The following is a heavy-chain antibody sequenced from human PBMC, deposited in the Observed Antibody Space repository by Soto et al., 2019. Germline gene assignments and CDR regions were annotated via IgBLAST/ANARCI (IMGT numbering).Heavy chain of an antibody. D-gene: IGHD6-13*01. CDR1: GGSITTYY. J-gene: IGHJ4*02. Sequence: PSETLSLTCTVSGGSITTYYWTWIRQPPGNGLEWIGYIYYSGSTNFNPSLTSRVTISVDTSKNQFSLNLSSVTAADTAVYYCARGHSNTWYYFDYWGQGTLVTVSS. CDR2: IYYSGST. V-gene: IGHV4-59*01. CDR3: ARGHSNTWYYFDY.